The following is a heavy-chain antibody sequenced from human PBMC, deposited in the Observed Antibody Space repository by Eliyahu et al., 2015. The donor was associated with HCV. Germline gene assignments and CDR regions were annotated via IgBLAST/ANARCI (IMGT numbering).Heavy chain of an antibody. Sequence: QVQLQESGPGLVKPSETLSLTCTVSGGSISGYYWSWIRQPPGKGLEWIGFISYSGSTNYNPSLKSRVTISVDTSKNQFSLKLSSVTAADTAVYYCAREVYTSGSFDPWGQGTLVTVSS. V-gene: IGHV4-59*01. CDR3: AREVYTSGSFDP. D-gene: IGHD6-19*01. CDR1: GGSISGYY. CDR2: ISYSGST. J-gene: IGHJ5*02.